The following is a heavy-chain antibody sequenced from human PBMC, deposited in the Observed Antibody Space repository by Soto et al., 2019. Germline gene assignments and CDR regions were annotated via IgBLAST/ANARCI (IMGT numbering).Heavy chain of an antibody. D-gene: IGHD3-3*01. CDR3: AKDLEPSDFWSGYYFQEPTIRRQQHTYGMDV. CDR2: ISYDGSNK. V-gene: IGHV3-30*18. CDR1: GFTFSSYG. Sequence: GGSLRLSCAASGFTFSSYGMHWVRQAPGKGLEWVAVISYDGSNKYYADSVKGRFTISRDNSKNTLYLQMNSLRAEDTAVYYCAKDLEPSDFWSGYYFQEPTIRRQQHTYGMDVRGQGTTVTVSS. J-gene: IGHJ6*02.